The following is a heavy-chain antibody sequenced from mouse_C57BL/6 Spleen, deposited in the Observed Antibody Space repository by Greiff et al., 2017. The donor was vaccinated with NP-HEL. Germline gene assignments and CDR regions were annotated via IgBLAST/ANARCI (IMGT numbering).Heavy chain of an antibody. Sequence: QVQLQQPGAELVKPGASVKLSCKASGYTFTSYWMQWVKQRPGQGLEWIGEIDPSDSYTNYNQKFKGKATLTVDTSSSTAYMQLSSLTSEDSAVYYCARRENYASDWFAYWGQGTLVTVSA. V-gene: IGHV1-50*01. J-gene: IGHJ3*01. CDR2: IDPSDSYT. D-gene: IGHD2-4*01. CDR1: GYTFTSYW. CDR3: ARRENYASDWFAY.